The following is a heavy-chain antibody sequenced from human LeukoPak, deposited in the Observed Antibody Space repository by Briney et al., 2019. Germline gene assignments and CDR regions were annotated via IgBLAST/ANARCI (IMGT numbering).Heavy chain of an antibody. CDR2: ISSSDGTI. D-gene: IGHD5-24*01. V-gene: IGHV3-48*03. Sequence: WGSLRLSCAASGFTFSSYEMNWVRQAPGKGLEWVSYISSSDGTIYYADSVKGRFTISRDNAKNSLYLQMNSLRAGDTAVYYCARTIEMATISYFDYWGQGTLVTVSS. CDR3: ARTIEMATISYFDY. CDR1: GFTFSSYE. J-gene: IGHJ4*02.